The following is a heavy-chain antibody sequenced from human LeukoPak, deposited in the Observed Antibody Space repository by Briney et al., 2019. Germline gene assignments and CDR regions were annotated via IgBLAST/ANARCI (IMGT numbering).Heavy chain of an antibody. D-gene: IGHD3-22*01. CDR3: ARSGYMYYYDSSGYYAY. V-gene: IGHV1-69*13. CDR1: GGTFSSYA. J-gene: IGHJ4*02. CDR2: IIPIFGTA. Sequence: ASVKVSCKASGGTFSSYAISWVRQAPGQGLEWMGGIIPIFGTANYAQKFQGRVTITADESTSTAYMELSSLRSEDTAVYYCARSGYMYYYDSSGYYAYWGRGTLVTVSS.